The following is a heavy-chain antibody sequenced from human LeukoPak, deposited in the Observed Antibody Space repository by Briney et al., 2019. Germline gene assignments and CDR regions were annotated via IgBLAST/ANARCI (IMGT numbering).Heavy chain of an antibody. V-gene: IGHV3-23*01. CDR2: ISGSGGTT. D-gene: IGHD6-25*01. CDR1: GFTFSSFV. J-gene: IGHJ4*02. Sequence: PGGSLRLSCAASGFTFSSFVLNWVRQAPGKGLEWVSTISGSGGTTYYPDSVEGRFTISRDDSKNTLHLQMNSLRAEDTAVYYCARGGNSGWNPLDHWGQGTLVTVSS. CDR3: ARGGNSGWNPLDH.